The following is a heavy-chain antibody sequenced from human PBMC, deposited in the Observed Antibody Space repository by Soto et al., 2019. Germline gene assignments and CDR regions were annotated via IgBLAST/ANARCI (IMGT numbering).Heavy chain of an antibody. Sequence: GGSLRLSCAASGFTFSSYAMSWVRQAPGKGLEWVSSISGSGGGTYYADSVKGRFTLSRDNSKNTLYLQMNSLRAEDTAVYYCAKFGMATTKRSPPYYIDYWGQGALVTVSS. V-gene: IGHV3-23*01. CDR1: GFTFSSYA. CDR2: ISGSGGGT. J-gene: IGHJ4*02. CDR3: AKFGMATTKRSPPYYIDY. D-gene: IGHD1-1*01.